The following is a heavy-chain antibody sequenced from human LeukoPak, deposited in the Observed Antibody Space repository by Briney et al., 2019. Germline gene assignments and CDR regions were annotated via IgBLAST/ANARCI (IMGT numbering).Heavy chain of an antibody. CDR3: ASGSTVLRYFDD. V-gene: IGHV1-69*13. CDR2: IIPIFGTA. D-gene: IGHD3-9*01. Sequence: SVKVSCKASGGTFSSYAISWVRQAPGQGLEWMGGIIPIFGTASYAQKFQGRVTITADESTSTAYMELSSLRSEDTAVYYCASGSTVLRYFDDWGQGTLVTVSS. J-gene: IGHJ4*02. CDR1: GGTFSSYA.